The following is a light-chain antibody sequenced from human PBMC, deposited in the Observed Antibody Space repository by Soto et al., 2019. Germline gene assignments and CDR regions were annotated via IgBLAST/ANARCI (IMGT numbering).Light chain of an antibody. CDR2: GAS. Sequence: EIVLTQSPGTLSLSPGGRATLSCRASQSVSSSYLAWYQQKPGQAPMLLIYGASSRATGIPDRFSGSGSGTDFTLTISSLEPEDFSVYYCQQYGSSPLITFGQGTRLEIK. CDR1: QSVSSSY. CDR3: QQYGSSPLIT. J-gene: IGKJ5*01. V-gene: IGKV3-20*01.